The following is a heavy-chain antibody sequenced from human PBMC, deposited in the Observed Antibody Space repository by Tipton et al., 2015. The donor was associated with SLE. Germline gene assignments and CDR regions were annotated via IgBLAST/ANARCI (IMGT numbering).Heavy chain of an antibody. V-gene: IGHV4-61*02. CDR1: GASVSTGSYS. CDR2: IFASGAT. D-gene: IGHD6-13*01. CDR3: ARGHNPSWFND. Sequence: LRLSCSVSGASVSTGSYSLNWLRQPAGKGLEWIGRIFASGATNNNASLESRVTISIDTSKNQFSLELNSVTAADAAIYYCARGHNPSWFNDWGQGTMVTVSS. J-gene: IGHJ3*01.